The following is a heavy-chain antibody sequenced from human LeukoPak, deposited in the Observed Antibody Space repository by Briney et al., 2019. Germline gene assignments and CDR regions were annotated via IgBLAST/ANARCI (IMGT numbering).Heavy chain of an antibody. J-gene: IGHJ4*02. D-gene: IGHD3-16*01. CDR3: ARDLRGIGDETAY. CDR2: INSDGSTT. Sequence: LGGSLRLSCAASGYTFSTYWMHWVRQAPGKGLVWVSRINSDGSTTSYADSVKGRFTISRDNAKKTLYLHMNSLRAEDTAVYYCARDLRGIGDETAYWGQGTLVTVSS. CDR1: GYTFSTYW. V-gene: IGHV3-74*01.